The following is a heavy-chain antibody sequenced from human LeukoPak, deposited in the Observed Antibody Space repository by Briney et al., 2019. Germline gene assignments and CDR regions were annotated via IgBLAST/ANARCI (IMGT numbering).Heavy chain of an antibody. J-gene: IGHJ4*02. CDR1: GFTFSSYA. CDR3: AKGLSSGDYGLHY. Sequence: PGGSLRLSCAASGFTFSSYAMNWVRRAPRKGLEWVSTISGTGGSTYYADSVKGRFTISRDTSKNTLYLQMNSLRAEDTAVYYCAKGLSSGDYGLHYWGQGTLVTVSS. D-gene: IGHD4-17*01. V-gene: IGHV3-23*01. CDR2: ISGTGGST.